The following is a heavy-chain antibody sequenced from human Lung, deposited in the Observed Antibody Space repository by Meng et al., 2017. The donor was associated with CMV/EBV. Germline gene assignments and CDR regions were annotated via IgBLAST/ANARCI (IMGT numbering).Heavy chain of an antibody. V-gene: IGHV3-74*01. Sequence: GGSLRLSCAASGFTFSRYWMHWVRQAPGGGLVWVSGISSDGTTTTYADSVRGRFTISRDNAKNTLYLQMNSLRAEDTAVYYCARVPWYFDLWGRGTLVTVSS. CDR1: GFTFSRYW. J-gene: IGHJ2*01. CDR2: ISSDGTTT. CDR3: ARVPWYFDL.